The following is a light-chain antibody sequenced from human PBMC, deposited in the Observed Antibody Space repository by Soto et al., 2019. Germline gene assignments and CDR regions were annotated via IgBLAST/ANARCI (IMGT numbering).Light chain of an antibody. CDR2: DAS. V-gene: IGKV1-5*01. CDR3: QQCNSPYA. J-gene: IGKJ2*01. Sequence: DIQITQSPSTLSASVGDRVTITCRASQTLSSWLAWYQQKPGKAPKLLIYDASNLESGVPSRFSGSGSGTEFTLIISSLQPDDFATYYCQQCNSPYAFGQGTKVDIK. CDR1: QTLSSW.